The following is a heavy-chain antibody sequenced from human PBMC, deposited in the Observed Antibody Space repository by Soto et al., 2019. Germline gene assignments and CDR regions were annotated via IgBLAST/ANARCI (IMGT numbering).Heavy chain of an antibody. Sequence: SETLSLTCAVYGWSFSGYYLSWIRQPPGKGLEWIGEINHSGSTNYNPSLKSRVTISVDTSKNQFSLKLSSVTAADTAVYYCASFPLYCSSTSCYYGTAYGMDVWGQGTTVTVSS. CDR1: GWSFSGYY. V-gene: IGHV4-34*01. D-gene: IGHD2-2*01. J-gene: IGHJ6*02. CDR3: ASFPLYCSSTSCYYGTAYGMDV. CDR2: INHSGST.